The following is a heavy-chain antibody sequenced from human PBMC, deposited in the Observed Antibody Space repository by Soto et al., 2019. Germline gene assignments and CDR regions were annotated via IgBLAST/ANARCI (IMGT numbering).Heavy chain of an antibody. CDR3: ARDYGCNSGWFDP. CDR2: MNPNNGNT. J-gene: IGHJ5*02. D-gene: IGHD4-17*01. V-gene: IGHV1-8*01. Sequence: QVQLVQSGAEVKKPGASVKVSCKASGYTLASYDINWVRQATGQGLEWMGWMNPNNGNTGYAQKFQGRVTMTRDTSVSTVYMELSSLRSEDTAVYYCARDYGCNSGWFDPWGQGTLVTVSS. CDR1: GYTLASYD.